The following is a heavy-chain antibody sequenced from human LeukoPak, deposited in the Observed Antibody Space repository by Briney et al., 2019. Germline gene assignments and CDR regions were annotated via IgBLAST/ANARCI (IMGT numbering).Heavy chain of an antibody. Sequence: GGSLRLSCAASGFTFSSYSMNWVRQAPGKGLEWVSSISSSSSYIYYADSVKGRFTISRDNAKNSLYLQMNCLRAEDTAVYYCASFQGRELLSLDYWGQGTLVTVSS. CDR3: ASFQGRELLSLDY. V-gene: IGHV3-21*01. CDR1: GFTFSSYS. D-gene: IGHD1-26*01. J-gene: IGHJ4*02. CDR2: ISSSSSYI.